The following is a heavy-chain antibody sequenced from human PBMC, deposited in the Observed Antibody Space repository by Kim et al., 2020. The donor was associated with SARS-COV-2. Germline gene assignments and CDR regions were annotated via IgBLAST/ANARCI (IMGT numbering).Heavy chain of an antibody. J-gene: IGHJ3*02. D-gene: IGHD3-10*01. Sequence: SVKGRFTISRDKSKNTLYLQMNSLRAEDTAVYYCAKKPHLMVRGRVAFDIWGQGTMVTVSS. V-gene: IGHV3-23*01. CDR3: AKKPHLMVRGRVAFDI.